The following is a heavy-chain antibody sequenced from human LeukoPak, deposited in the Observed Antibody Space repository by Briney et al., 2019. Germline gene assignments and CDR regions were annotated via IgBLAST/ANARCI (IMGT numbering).Heavy chain of an antibody. CDR1: GFTFDDYA. V-gene: IGHV3-9*01. CDR2: ISWNSGSI. D-gene: IGHD6-19*01. CDR3: AKDNRARYSSGPNWFDP. Sequence: GRSLRLSCAASGFTFDDYAMHWVRQAPGKGLEWVSGISWNSGSIGYADSVKGRFTIPRDNAKNALYLQMNSLRAEDTALYYCAKDNRARYSSGPNWFDPWGQGTLVTVSS. J-gene: IGHJ5*02.